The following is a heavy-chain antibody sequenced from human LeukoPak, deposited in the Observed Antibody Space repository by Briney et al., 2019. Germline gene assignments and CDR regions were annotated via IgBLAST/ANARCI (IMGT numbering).Heavy chain of an antibody. Sequence: QAGGSLRLSCAASGFTFDDYAMHWVRQAPGKGLEWVSGISWNSGSIGYADSVKGRFTISRDNAKNSLYLQMNSLRAEDTALYYCASGNYYDSSGYSYYFDYWGQGTLVTVSS. CDR3: ASGNYYDSSGYSYYFDY. V-gene: IGHV3-9*01. J-gene: IGHJ4*02. CDR1: GFTFDDYA. CDR2: ISWNSGSI. D-gene: IGHD3-22*01.